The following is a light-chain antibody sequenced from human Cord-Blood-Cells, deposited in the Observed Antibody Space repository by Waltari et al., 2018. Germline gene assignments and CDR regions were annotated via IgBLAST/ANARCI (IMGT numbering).Light chain of an antibody. CDR3: CSYAGSSTFVV. V-gene: IGLV2-23*03. J-gene: IGLJ2*01. CDR2: DGS. CDR1: SSDVGSYNL. Sequence: QSALTQPASVSGSPGQSITISCTGTSSDVGSYNLSSWYQQPPGKAPKLLIYDGSKRPSGVSYRFSGSKSGNTASLTISGLQAEDEADYYCCSYAGSSTFVVFGGGTKLTGL.